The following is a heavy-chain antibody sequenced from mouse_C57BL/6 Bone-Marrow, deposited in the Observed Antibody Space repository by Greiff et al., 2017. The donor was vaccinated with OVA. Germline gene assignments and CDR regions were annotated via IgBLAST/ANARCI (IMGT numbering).Heavy chain of an antibody. CDR3: TTSMLLEAMDY. V-gene: IGHV14-4*01. Sequence: EVQLQQSGAELVRPGASVKLSCTASGFNIKDDYMHWVKQRPEQGLEGIGWIAPGNGDTEYASKFQGKATITADTSANTAYLQLSSLTSEDTAVYYCTTSMLLEAMDYWGQGTSVTVSS. CDR2: IAPGNGDT. CDR1: GFNIKDDY. J-gene: IGHJ4*01. D-gene: IGHD1-1*01.